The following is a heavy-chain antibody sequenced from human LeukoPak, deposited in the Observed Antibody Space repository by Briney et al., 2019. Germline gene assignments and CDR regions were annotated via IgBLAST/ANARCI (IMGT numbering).Heavy chain of an antibody. CDR2: ISISSITI. D-gene: IGHD1-26*01. CDR1: GFTFNSCG. V-gene: IGHV3-48*01. J-gene: IGHJ4*02. Sequence: PGGSLRLSCAASGFTFNSCGMNWVRQAPGKGLEWVSYISISSITIYYADSVKGRFTISRDNAKNSLYLQMSSLRAEDTAVYYCAKANRGSYYGLGDYFDYWGQGTLVTVSS. CDR3: AKANRGSYYGLGDYFDY.